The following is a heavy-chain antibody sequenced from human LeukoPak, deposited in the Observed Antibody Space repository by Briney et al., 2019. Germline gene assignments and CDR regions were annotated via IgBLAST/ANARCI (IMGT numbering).Heavy chain of an antibody. D-gene: IGHD3-22*01. J-gene: IGHJ4*02. CDR2: ISGSDNST. CDR3: AKDAHLTPTYYYDS. CDR1: GLTFSSYA. V-gene: IGHV3-23*01. Sequence: GGSLRLSCAVSGLTFSSYAMSWVRQAPGKGLEWVSSISGSDNSTYYAASVKGRFTISRDNSKNTLYLQMNSLRAEDTAVYYCAKDAHLTPTYYYDSWGQGTLVTVSS.